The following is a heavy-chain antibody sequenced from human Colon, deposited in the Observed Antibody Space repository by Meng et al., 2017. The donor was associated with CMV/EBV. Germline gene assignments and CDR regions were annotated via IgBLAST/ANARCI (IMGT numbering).Heavy chain of an antibody. CDR2: ISNTGNTI. V-gene: IGHV3-11*01. D-gene: IGHD2-2*01. J-gene: IGHJ5*02. CDR1: GFTFSDYY. CDR3: ARDLESIVVLPSASDA. Sequence: GGSLRLSCAVSGFTFSDYYMSWIRQSPGKGLEWVSFISNTGNTIYYADSVKGRFTISRDNTNNSLYLQMNSLRADDTAVYYCARDLESIVVLPSASDAWGQGTLVTVSS.